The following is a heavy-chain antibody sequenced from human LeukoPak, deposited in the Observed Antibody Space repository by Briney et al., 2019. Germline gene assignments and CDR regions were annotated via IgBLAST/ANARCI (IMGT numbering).Heavy chain of an antibody. CDR3: ARSEYSGSYYVL. V-gene: IGHV3-23*01. CDR2: IGGSGVAT. Sequence: GGSLRLSCAASGFTFSTYGMSWVRQAPGKGLEWVSGIGGSGVATYYADSVKGRFTISRDNAKNSLYLQMNSLRDEDTAVYYCARSEYSGSYYVLWGQGTLVTVSS. CDR1: GFTFSTYG. J-gene: IGHJ4*02. D-gene: IGHD1-26*01.